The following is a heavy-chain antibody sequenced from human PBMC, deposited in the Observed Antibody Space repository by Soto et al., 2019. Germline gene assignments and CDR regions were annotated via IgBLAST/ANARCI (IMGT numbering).Heavy chain of an antibody. J-gene: IGHJ3*02. CDR1: GGSISSYY. Sequence: QVQLQESGPGLVKPSETLSLTCTVSGGSISSYYWSWIRQPPGKGLEWIGYIYYSGSTNYNPSLKSRVTISVDTSKNQFSLQLSSVTAADTAVYYCARHPTPKYCSGGSCYPYDAFDIWGQGTMVTVSS. CDR2: IYYSGST. V-gene: IGHV4-59*08. D-gene: IGHD2-15*01. CDR3: ARHPTPKYCSGGSCYPYDAFDI.